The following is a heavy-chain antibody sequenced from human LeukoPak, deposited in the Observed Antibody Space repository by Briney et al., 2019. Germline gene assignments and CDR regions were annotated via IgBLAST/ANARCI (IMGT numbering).Heavy chain of an antibody. CDR3: AKVNGYCSGGSCYSSGSYYYYGMDV. D-gene: IGHD2-15*01. Sequence: PGGSLRLSCAASGFTFSSYWMHWVRQAPGKGLVWVSRINSDGSSTSYADSVKGRFTISRDNAKNTLYLQMNSLRAEDTAVYYCAKVNGYCSGGSCYSSGSYYYYGMDVWGKGTTVTVSS. V-gene: IGHV3-74*01. CDR1: GFTFSSYW. J-gene: IGHJ6*04. CDR2: INSDGSST.